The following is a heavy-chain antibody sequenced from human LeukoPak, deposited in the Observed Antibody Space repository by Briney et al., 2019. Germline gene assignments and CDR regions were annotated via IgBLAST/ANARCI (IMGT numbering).Heavy chain of an antibody. CDR3: ARDYFHGHCAGLSCFLLDY. CDR1: GYMFNRYG. Sequence: ASVRVSCKASGYMFNRYGISWLRQGPGQGLEWMGWISGYNGDTKYAEKLQGRVTMTTDTSTSTAYMELGSLNSDDTAVYFCARDYFHGHCAGLSCFLLDYWGQGTLVTVPS. CDR2: ISGYNGDT. V-gene: IGHV1-18*01. D-gene: IGHD2-8*02. J-gene: IGHJ4*02.